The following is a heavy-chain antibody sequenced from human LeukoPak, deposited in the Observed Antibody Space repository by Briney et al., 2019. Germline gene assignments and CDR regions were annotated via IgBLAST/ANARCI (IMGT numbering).Heavy chain of an antibody. D-gene: IGHD2-2*01. CDR3: ARVRSSTSWAFDY. V-gene: IGHV4-4*07. Sequence: SETLSLTCTVSGGSISSFYWSWVRQPAGKGLELIGRIYTSGSTNYNPSLKSRVTMSVDTSKNQFSLKPSSVTAADTAVYFCARVRSSTSWAFDYWGQGTLVTVSS. CDR2: IYTSGST. CDR1: GGSISSFY. J-gene: IGHJ4*02.